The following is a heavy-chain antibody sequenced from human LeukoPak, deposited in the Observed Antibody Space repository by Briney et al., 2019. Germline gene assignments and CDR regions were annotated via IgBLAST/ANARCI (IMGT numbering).Heavy chain of an antibody. CDR3: AKGAWIQLWSWALSYYYYGMDV. CDR2: ISGSGGST. J-gene: IGHJ6*02. V-gene: IGHV3-23*01. D-gene: IGHD5-18*01. CDR1: GFTFSSYA. Sequence: GGSLRLSCAASGFTFSSYAMSWVRQAPGKGLEWVSAISGSGGSTYYADSVKGRFTISRDNSKNTLYLQMNSLRAEDTAVYYCAKGAWIQLWSWALSYYYYGMDVWGQGTTVTVSS.